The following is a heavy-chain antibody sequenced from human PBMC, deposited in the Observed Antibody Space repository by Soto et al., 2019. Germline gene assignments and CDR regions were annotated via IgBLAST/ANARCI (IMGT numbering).Heavy chain of an antibody. V-gene: IGHV4-34*01. CDR2: INHSGST. CDR3: ARAYGGNAGVFDY. J-gene: IGHJ4*02. Sequence: QVQLQQWGAGLLKPSETLSLTCAVYGRSFSGYYWSWIRQPPGKGLEWIGEINHSGSTNYNPSHKSRVTISVDTPRNQCSLNLSSVTAADTAVYYCARAYGGNAGVFDYWGQGTLVTVSS. D-gene: IGHD4-17*01. CDR1: GRSFSGYY.